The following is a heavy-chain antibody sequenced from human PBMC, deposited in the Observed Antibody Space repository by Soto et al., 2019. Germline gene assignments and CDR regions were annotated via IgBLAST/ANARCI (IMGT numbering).Heavy chain of an antibody. D-gene: IGHD5-12*01. Sequence: QVPLVESGGGVVQPGRSLRLSCAASGFTFSSYGMHWVRQAPGTGLERVAVIWYDGSNKYYADSVKGRFTISRDNSKNTLYLKMNSQRAEDTAVYYCARVATTYYYYMDVWGKGNTVTVSS. V-gene: IGHV3-33*01. CDR1: GFTFSSYG. J-gene: IGHJ6*03. CDR2: IWYDGSNK. CDR3: ARVATTYYYYMDV.